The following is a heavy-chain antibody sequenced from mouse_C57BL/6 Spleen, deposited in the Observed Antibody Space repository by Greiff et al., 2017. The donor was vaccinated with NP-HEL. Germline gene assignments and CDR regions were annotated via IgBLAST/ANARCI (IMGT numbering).Heavy chain of an antibody. CDR2: IYPGDGDT. Sequence: VQLQQSGPELVKPGASVKISCKASGYAFSSSWMNWVKQRPGKGLEWIGRIYPGDGDTNYNGKFKGKATLTADKSSSTAYMQLSSLTSEDSAVYFCARRGLGPGGFDYWGQGTTLTVSS. CDR1: GYAFSSSW. V-gene: IGHV1-82*01. J-gene: IGHJ2*01. D-gene: IGHD4-1*01. CDR3: ARRGLGPGGFDY.